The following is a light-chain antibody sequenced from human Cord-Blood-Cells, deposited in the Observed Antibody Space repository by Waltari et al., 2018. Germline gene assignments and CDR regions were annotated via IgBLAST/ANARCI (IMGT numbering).Light chain of an antibody. J-gene: IGKJ4*01. Sequence: EIVLTQSPGTLSLSPGERVTLSCRASQSVSSSYLAWYQQKPGQAPRLLIYGASSRATSIADRFSGSGSGTDFTLTISRLEPEDFAVYYCQQYGSSPTFGGGTKVEIK. CDR1: QSVSSSY. CDR3: QQYGSSPT. CDR2: GAS. V-gene: IGKV3-20*01.